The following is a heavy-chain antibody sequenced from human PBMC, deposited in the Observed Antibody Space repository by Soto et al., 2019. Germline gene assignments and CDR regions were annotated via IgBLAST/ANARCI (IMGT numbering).Heavy chain of an antibody. CDR2: IHHSGRT. CDR3: ARGECSSNYCFTRWALDI. D-gene: IGHD2-2*01. CDR1: VGSFIGYY. V-gene: IGHV4-34*01. Sequence: ASETLSLTCAFYVGSFIGYYWTWIRQTPGKGLEWIGEIHHSGRTNYNPSLKSRVSISADTSKTQFSLNLTSVTAADTAVYYCARGECSSNYCFTRWALDIWGQGTVVTVS. J-gene: IGHJ3*02.